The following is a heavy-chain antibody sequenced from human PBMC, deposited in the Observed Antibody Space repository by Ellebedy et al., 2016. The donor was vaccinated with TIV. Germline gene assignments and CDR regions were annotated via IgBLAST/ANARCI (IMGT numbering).Heavy chain of an antibody. D-gene: IGHD6-13*01. V-gene: IGHV3-48*04. CDR1: GFTFSTYS. Sequence: GESLKISCAASGFTFSTYSMNWVRQAPGKGLDWVSFITSDSTTIYYADSVKGRFAISRDNARNSLFLQMNSLRAEDTAVYYCVRGRHKTAAWTPDFWGQGTLVTVSS. CDR2: ITSDSTTI. J-gene: IGHJ4*02. CDR3: VRGRHKTAAWTPDF.